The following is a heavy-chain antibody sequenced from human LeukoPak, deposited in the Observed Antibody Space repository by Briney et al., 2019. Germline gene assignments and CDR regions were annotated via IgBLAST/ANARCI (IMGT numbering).Heavy chain of an antibody. Sequence: GSLRLSCAASGYTFSTFWMSWVRQAPGKGLEWVANIKSDGSEKYYVDSMKGRFTVSRDNAKNSLYLQMDSLRAEDTAVYYCARGGTFVSDYWGQGTLVTVSS. CDR1: GYTFSTFW. CDR3: ARGGTFVSDY. D-gene: IGHD1-1*01. J-gene: IGHJ4*02. CDR2: IKSDGSEK. V-gene: IGHV3-7*01.